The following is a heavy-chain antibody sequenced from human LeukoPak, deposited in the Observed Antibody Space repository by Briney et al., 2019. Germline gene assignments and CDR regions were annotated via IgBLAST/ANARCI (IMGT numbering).Heavy chain of an antibody. CDR1: GFTFSSYA. V-gene: IGHV3-23*01. CDR3: AKDRNYYDSSGYYGD. D-gene: IGHD3-22*01. J-gene: IGHJ4*02. Sequence: GGSLRLSCAASGFTFSSYAMSWVRQAPGKGLEWVSAISGSGGSTYYADSVKGRFTISRDNSKNTLYLQTNSLRAEDTAVYYCAKDRNYYDSSGYYGDWGQGTLVTVSS. CDR2: ISGSGGST.